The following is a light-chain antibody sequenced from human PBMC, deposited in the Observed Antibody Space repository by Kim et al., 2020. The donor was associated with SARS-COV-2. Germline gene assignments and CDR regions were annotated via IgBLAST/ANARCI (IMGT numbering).Light chain of an antibody. CDR1: QSVSSN. Sequence: VSPGERATLSCRASQSVSSNLAWYQQKPGQAPRLLMYGASTRATGIPARFSGSGSGTEFTLTISSLQSEDFAVYYCQQYDKWPPLTFGGGTKVEI. CDR3: QQYDKWPPLT. V-gene: IGKV3-15*01. J-gene: IGKJ4*01. CDR2: GAS.